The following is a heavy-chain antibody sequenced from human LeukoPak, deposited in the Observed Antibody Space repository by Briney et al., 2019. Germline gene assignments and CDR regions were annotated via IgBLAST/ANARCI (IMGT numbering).Heavy chain of an antibody. J-gene: IGHJ5*02. V-gene: IGHV4-39*07. Sequence: SETLSLTCTVSGGSISSSSYYWGWIRQPPGKGLEWIGSIYYSGSTYYNPSLKSRVTISVDTSKNQFSLKLSSVTAADTAVYYCARDYYYDSSGIRWFDPWGQGTLVTVSS. CDR1: GGSISSSSYY. CDR3: ARDYYYDSSGIRWFDP. D-gene: IGHD3-22*01. CDR2: IYYSGST.